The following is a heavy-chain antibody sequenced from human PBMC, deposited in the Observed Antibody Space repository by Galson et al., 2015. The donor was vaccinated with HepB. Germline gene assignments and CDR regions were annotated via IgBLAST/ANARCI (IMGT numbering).Heavy chain of an antibody. J-gene: IGHJ4*02. CDR1: GFTFSSSW. Sequence: SLRLSCAASGFTFSSSWMHWVRQTPGKGLVWVSRINGDGSIRDYADSVRGRFAVSRDNARNTLYLQMNSLRAEDTAVYYCARWLVPKREEFDYWGQGTQVTVSS. D-gene: IGHD6-19*01. CDR3: ARWLVPKREEFDY. CDR2: INGDGSIR. V-gene: IGHV3-74*01.